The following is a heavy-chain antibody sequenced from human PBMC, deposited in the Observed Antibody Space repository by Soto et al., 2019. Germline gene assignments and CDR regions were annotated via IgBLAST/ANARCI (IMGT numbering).Heavy chain of an antibody. CDR3: ARDRSAPARNWFDP. CDR1: GFTFSSYS. V-gene: IGHV3-21*01. CDR2: ISSSSSYI. J-gene: IGHJ5*02. Sequence: GGSLRLSCAASGFTFSSYSMNWVRQAPGKGLEWVSSISSSSSYIYYADSVKGRFTISRDNAKNSLYLQMNSLRAEDTAVYYCARDRSAPARNWFDPWGQGTRVTVSS.